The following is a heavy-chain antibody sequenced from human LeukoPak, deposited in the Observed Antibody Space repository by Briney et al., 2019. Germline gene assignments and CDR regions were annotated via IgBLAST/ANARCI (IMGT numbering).Heavy chain of an antibody. Sequence: GGSLRLSCAAPGFTVSSNYMSWVRQTPGKGLEWVSVIYSGGSTYYADSVRGRFTISRDNSKNTLYLQMNSLRAEDTALYYCARIAAVATSSPGWGQGTLVTVSS. CDR1: GFTVSSNY. D-gene: IGHD6-13*01. CDR3: ARIAAVATSSPG. CDR2: IYSGGST. V-gene: IGHV3-66*01. J-gene: IGHJ4*02.